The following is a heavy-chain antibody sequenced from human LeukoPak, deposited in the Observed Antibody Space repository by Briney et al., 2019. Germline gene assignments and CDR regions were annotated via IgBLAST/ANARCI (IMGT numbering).Heavy chain of an antibody. CDR3: ARRSYDPLYNWFDP. J-gene: IGHJ5*02. D-gene: IGHD3-3*01. Sequence: PSETLSLTCTVSGGSISSYYWSWIRQPPGKGLEWTGYIYYSGSTNYNPSLKSRVTISVDTSKNQFSLKLSSVTAADTAVYYCARRSYDPLYNWFDPWGQGTLVTVSS. CDR1: GGSISSYY. V-gene: IGHV4-59*08. CDR2: IYYSGST.